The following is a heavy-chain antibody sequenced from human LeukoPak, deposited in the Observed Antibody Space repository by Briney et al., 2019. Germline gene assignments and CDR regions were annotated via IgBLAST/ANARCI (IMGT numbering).Heavy chain of an antibody. Sequence: PGGSLRLSCAASGFTFSSYSMNWVRQAPGKGLEWVSVTYGDGSTSYADSVKDRFTISRGISKNTFFLQMNNLRAEDTAVYYCASRGSGHRNWYFDLWGRGTLVTVSS. J-gene: IGHJ2*01. CDR1: GFTFSSYS. CDR2: TYGDGST. D-gene: IGHD1-14*01. CDR3: ASRGSGHRNWYFDL. V-gene: IGHV3-66*01.